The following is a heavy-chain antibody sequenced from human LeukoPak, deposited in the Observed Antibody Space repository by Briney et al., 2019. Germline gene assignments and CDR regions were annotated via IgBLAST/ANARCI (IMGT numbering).Heavy chain of an antibody. CDR2: IWYDGTNE. D-gene: IGHD6-6*01. Sequence: PGRSLRLSCAASGFTFSRHGMHWVRQAPGKGLEWVAVIWYDGTNEYYTDSVKGRFTISRDNSKKTLYLQMKTLRAEDTAVYYCARDSTDSSSTFDYWGQGTLVTVYS. CDR1: GFTFSRHG. CDR3: ARDSTDSSSTFDY. J-gene: IGHJ4*02. V-gene: IGHV3-33*01.